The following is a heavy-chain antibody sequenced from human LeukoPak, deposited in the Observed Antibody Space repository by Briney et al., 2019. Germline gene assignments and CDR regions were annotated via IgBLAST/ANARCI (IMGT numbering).Heavy chain of an antibody. CDR3: ARDRGSSRWYGALDY. CDR2: IYSGGST. J-gene: IGHJ4*02. D-gene: IGHD6-13*01. Sequence: GGSLRLSCAASAFTVSSNYMSWVRQAPGKGLEWVSVIYSGGSTYYADSVKGRFAISRDNSKNTLYLQMNSLRAEDTAVYYCARDRGSSRWYGALDYWGQGTLVTVSS. CDR1: AFTVSSNY. V-gene: IGHV3-66*01.